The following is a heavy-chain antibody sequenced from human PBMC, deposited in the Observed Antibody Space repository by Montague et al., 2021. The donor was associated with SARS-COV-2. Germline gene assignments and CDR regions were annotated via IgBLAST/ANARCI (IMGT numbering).Heavy chain of an antibody. Sequence: SLRLSCAASGITFSTAIMHWVRQAPGKGLEWAAVIGINSSSSIYADSVKGRFTISRDNGKHMVTLQMDGLTDEDTAVYYCAREGYTSGHAGCVEHWGQGTLVTVSS. CDR3: AREGYTSGHAGCVEH. CDR1: GITFSTAI. V-gene: IGHV3-30*01. CDR2: IGINSSSS. D-gene: IGHD6-19*01. J-gene: IGHJ4*02.